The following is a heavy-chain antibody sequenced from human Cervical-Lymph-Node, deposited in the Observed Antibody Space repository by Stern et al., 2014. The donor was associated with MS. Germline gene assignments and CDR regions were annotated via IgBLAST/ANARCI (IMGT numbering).Heavy chain of an antibody. CDR1: GGTFNAYA. CDR2: AILIIGLA. Sequence: VQLAESGAEVKKPGSSVKVSCQASGGTFNAYAINWLRQPNEQSLASKGGAILIIGLADYAQKFQGRSTITADEHTRPSSTPLSSLTSNDTAVYYCARDGRHTNNYGLDVWGQGTTVTVSS. J-gene: IGHJ6*02. V-gene: IGHV1-69*01. CDR3: ARDGRHTNNYGLDV.